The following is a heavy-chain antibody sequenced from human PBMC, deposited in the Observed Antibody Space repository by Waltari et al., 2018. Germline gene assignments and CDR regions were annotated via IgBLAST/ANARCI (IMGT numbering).Heavy chain of an antibody. J-gene: IGHJ1*01. Sequence: QVQLVQSGAEVKTSGASVTVSCRASAHTFSDLLIHWVRQVPGQRLEWRGWINGGKGNTNYSPKCQGTVNIYRDMSASSAYTELIRLQSEETAVYFCARDRVPHFFDSNDRGGMDVWGQGTLVIVSS. D-gene: IGHD2-2*01. CDR2: INGGKGNT. CDR1: AHTFSDLL. CDR3: ARDRVPHFFDSNDRGGMDV. V-gene: IGHV1-3*01.